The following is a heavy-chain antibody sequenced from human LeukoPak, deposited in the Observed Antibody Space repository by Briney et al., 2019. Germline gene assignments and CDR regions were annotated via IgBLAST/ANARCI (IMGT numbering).Heavy chain of an antibody. Sequence: PSETLSLTCAVYGGSFSSSCWSWIRQPPGKGLEWIAYICYSATTNYNPSLQGRVTISGDTSKNQFSLKLNSVTAADTAVYYCASPRGGAFDIWGQGTMVTVSS. CDR1: GGSFSSSC. CDR2: ICYSATT. CDR3: ASPRGGAFDI. J-gene: IGHJ3*02. V-gene: IGHV4-59*01. D-gene: IGHD3-10*01.